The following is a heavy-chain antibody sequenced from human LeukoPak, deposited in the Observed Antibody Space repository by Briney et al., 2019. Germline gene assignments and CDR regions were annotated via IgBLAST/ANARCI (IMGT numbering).Heavy chain of an antibody. V-gene: IGHV1-69*04. D-gene: IGHD2-15*01. Sequence: KVSCKASGGTFSSYAISWVRQAPGQGLEWMGRIIPIFGIANYAQKFQGRVTITADKSTSTAYMELSSLRSEDTAVYYCARDRENCGGSCNYYFDYWGQGTLVTVSS. J-gene: IGHJ4*02. CDR1: GGTFSSYA. CDR2: IIPIFGIA. CDR3: ARDRENCGGSCNYYFDY.